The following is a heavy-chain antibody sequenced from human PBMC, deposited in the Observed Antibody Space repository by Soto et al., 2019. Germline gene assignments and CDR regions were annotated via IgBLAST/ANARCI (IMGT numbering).Heavy chain of an antibody. Sequence: GGSLRLSCAAYGFTSSRYPMHWVRQAPGKGLEWVAGISDDGSNIQYADSVKGRLTVSRDDSKSTLYLQMNNLGTEDTAEYFCAREEPHPAPLVFWGQGTLVTVSS. CDR2: ISDDGSNI. V-gene: IGHV3-30-3*01. CDR1: GFTSSRYP. CDR3: AREEPHPAPLVF. J-gene: IGHJ4*02.